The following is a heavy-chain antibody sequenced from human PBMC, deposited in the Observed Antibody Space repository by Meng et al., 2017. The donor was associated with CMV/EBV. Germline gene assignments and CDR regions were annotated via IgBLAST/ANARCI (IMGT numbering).Heavy chain of an antibody. CDR2: ISSSSSYI. Sequence: GGSLRLSCAASGFTFSSYSMNWVRQAPGKGLEWVSSISSSSSYIYYADSVKGRFTISRDNAKNSLYLQMNSLRAEDTAVYYCARRKSAYYYYGMDVWGQGTTVTVSS. V-gene: IGHV3-21*01. J-gene: IGHJ6*02. CDR3: ARRKSAYYYYGMDV. CDR1: GFTFSSYS.